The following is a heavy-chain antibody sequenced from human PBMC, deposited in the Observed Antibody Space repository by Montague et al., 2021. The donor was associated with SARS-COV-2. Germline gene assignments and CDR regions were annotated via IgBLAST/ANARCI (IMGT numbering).Heavy chain of an antibody. Sequence: TLFLTCTVSGGSISSGSYYWSWIRQPAGKGLEWIGRIYTSGTTDYSFSLKSRVTISVDTSKNQFSLKLTSVTAADTAAYYCARAHSGSWAHLDNWGQGSLVTVSS. V-gene: IGHV4-61*02. CDR2: IYTSGTT. D-gene: IGHD5-12*01. J-gene: IGHJ4*02. CDR1: GGSISSGSYY. CDR3: ARAHSGSWAHLDN.